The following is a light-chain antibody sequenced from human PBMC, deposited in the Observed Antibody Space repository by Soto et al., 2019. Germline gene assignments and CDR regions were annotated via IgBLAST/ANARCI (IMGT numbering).Light chain of an antibody. J-gene: IGLJ1*01. CDR1: SSDVGSYNL. V-gene: IGLV2-23*01. Sequence: QPALTQPASVSGSPGQSITISCTGTSSDVGSYNLVSWYQQHPGKAPKLMIYEGSKRPSGVSNRFSSSKSGNTASLTISGLQAEDEADYYCCSYAGSSTYVFGTGTKVTVL. CDR2: EGS. CDR3: CSYAGSSTYV.